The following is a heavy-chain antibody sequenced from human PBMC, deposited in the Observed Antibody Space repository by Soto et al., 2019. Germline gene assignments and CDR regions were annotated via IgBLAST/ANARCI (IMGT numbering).Heavy chain of an antibody. V-gene: IGHV3-9*01. CDR2: ISWNSGSI. J-gene: IGHJ4*02. D-gene: IGHD5-18*01. CDR1: GFTFDDYA. CDR3: AKDIISTRGYSYGFDY. Sequence: GGSLRLSCAASGFTFDDYAMHWVRQAPGKGLEWVSGISWNSGSIGYADSVKGRFTISRDNAKNSLYLQMNSLRAEDTALYYCAKDIISTRGYSYGFDYWGQGTLVTVSS.